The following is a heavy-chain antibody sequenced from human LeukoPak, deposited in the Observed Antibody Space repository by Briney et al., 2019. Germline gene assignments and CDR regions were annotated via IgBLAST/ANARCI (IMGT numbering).Heavy chain of an antibody. CDR1: GFTFSSYA. V-gene: IGHV3-30-3*01. CDR3: ARDRSDYGDYVGPFDY. CDR2: ISYDGSNK. J-gene: IGHJ4*02. Sequence: GGSLRLSCAASGFTFSSYAMHWVRQAPGKGLEWVAVISYDGSNKYYADSVKGRFTISRDNSKNTLCLQMNSLRAEDTAVYYCARDRSDYGDYVGPFDYWGQGTLVTVSS. D-gene: IGHD4-17*01.